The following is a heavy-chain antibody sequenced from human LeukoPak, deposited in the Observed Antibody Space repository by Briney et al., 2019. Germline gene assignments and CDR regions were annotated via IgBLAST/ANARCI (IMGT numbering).Heavy chain of an antibody. J-gene: IGHJ4*02. V-gene: IGHV3-23*01. Sequence: GSLRLSCAASGSTFSTYAMSWVRQAPGKGLECVSALSGNGNTIYYADSVKGRFTISRDNSKNTLSLQMNSLRAEDTAVYYCAKALYGGHDYWGQGTLVTVSS. CDR1: GSTFSTYA. CDR2: LSGNGNTI. D-gene: IGHD4-23*01. CDR3: AKALYGGHDY.